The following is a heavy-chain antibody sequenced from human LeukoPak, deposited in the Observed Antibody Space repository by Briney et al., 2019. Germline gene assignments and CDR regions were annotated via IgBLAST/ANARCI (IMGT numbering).Heavy chain of an antibody. V-gene: IGHV4-34*01. J-gene: IGHJ4*02. Sequence: PSETLSLTCAVYGGSFSGYFWSWIRQPPGKGLEWIGEVNHSGSTNYNPSLKSRVTISVDTSKNQFSLKVSSVTAADTAVYYCARGGCSSTSCYYDYWGQGTLVTVSS. D-gene: IGHD2-2*01. CDR3: ARGGCSSTSCYYDY. CDR1: GGSFSGYF. CDR2: VNHSGST.